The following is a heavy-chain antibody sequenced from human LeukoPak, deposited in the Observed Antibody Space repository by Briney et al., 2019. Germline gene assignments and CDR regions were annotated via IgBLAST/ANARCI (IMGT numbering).Heavy chain of an antibody. CDR1: GFTFSSYA. CDR2: ISYDGSNK. D-gene: IGHD3/OR15-3a*01. Sequence: GGSLRLSCAAFGFTFSSYAMHGVRQPPGKGLEWVAVISYDGSNKYYADSVKGRFTISRDNSKNTLYLQMNSLRAEDTAVYYCARDRTYDFWAGNCLDYWGQGTLVTVSS. CDR3: ARDRTYDFWAGNCLDY. V-gene: IGHV3-30*04. J-gene: IGHJ4*02.